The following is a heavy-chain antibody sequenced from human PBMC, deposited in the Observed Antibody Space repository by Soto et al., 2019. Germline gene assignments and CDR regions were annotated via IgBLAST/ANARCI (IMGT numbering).Heavy chain of an antibody. CDR2: INAGNGNT. Sequence: ASVKVSCKASGYTFTSYAMHWVRQAPGQRLEWMGWINAGNGNTKYSQKFQGRVTMTRDTSASTAYMELRSLRSDDTAVYYCARVPTYYDFWSGYYFYPLPYHYCYGMDVWGQGTTVPSP. V-gene: IGHV1-3*01. CDR1: GYTFTSYA. CDR3: ARVPTYYDFWSGYYFYPLPYHYCYGMDV. D-gene: IGHD3-3*01. J-gene: IGHJ6*02.